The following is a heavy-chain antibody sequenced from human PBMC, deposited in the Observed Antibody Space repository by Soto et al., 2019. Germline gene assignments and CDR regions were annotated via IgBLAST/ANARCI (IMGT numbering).Heavy chain of an antibody. J-gene: IGHJ4*02. CDR3: ARVAPRYYYGSGSYAPVDY. D-gene: IGHD3-10*01. CDR1: GGSVSSGSYY. V-gene: IGHV4-61*01. Sequence: QVQLQESGPGLVKPSETLSLTCTVSGGSVSSGSYYWSWIRQPPGKGLEWIGYIYYSGSTNYNTSLKSRVTISVDTSKNQCSLKLSSVTAADTTVYYCARVAPRYYYGSGSYAPVDYWGQGTLVTVSS. CDR2: IYYSGST.